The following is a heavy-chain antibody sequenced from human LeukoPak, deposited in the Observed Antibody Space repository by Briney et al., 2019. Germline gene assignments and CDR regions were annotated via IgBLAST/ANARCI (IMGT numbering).Heavy chain of an antibody. D-gene: IGHD5-12*01. CDR2: IYYNGNT. CDR3: AREEVWVATIFPFDV. J-gene: IGHJ3*01. Sequence: KSSETLSLTCTVSGGSISSSSYYWGWIRQPPGKGLEWIGSIYYNGNTYYNPSLKSRVTISVDKSKNQFSLKLSSVTAADTAVYYCAREEVWVATIFPFDVWGQGTMVTVSS. V-gene: IGHV4-39*07. CDR1: GGSISSSSYY.